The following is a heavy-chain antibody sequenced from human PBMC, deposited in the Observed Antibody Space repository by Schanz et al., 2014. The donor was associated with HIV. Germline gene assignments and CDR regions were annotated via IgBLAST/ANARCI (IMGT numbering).Heavy chain of an antibody. J-gene: IGHJ6*02. Sequence: EVQLVESGGGLVQPGGSLRLSCAASGFTFSSYRMHWVRQAPGKGLVWVSRINSDGSSTSYADSVKGRFTISRDNAKNTRYLQMNSLRVEDTAVYYCARPTPIYGSGSGYLDYYGMDVWGQGTTVTVSS. CDR2: INSDGSST. D-gene: IGHD3-10*01. CDR1: GFTFSSYR. CDR3: ARPTPIYGSGSGYLDYYGMDV. V-gene: IGHV3-74*01.